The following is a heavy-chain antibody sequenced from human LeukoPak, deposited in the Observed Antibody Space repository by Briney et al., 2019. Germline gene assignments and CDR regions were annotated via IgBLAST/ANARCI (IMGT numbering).Heavy chain of an antibody. J-gene: IGHJ4*02. D-gene: IGHD5-24*01. V-gene: IGHV3-11*01. Sequence: GGSLRLSCAASGFTFSDYYMSWIRQAPGKGLEWVSYISGSGGSTYYADSVKGRFTISRDNSKNTLYLQMNSLRAEDTAVYYCARAHDGYNSFDYWGQGTLVTVSS. CDR1: GFTFSDYY. CDR2: ISGSGGST. CDR3: ARAHDGYNSFDY.